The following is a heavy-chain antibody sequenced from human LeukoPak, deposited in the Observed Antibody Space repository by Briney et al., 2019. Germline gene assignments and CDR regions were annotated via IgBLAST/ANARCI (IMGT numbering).Heavy chain of an antibody. V-gene: IGHV1-24*01. CDR1: GYTLTAFS. CDR3: ARRYCSSTSCYTRAIDY. Sequence: ASVKVSCKVSGYTLTAFSMHWVRQAPGKGLEWMGGFDSENGETIYAQKFQGRVTMTEDTSTDTAYMELSRLRSDDTAVYYCARRYCSSTSCYTRAIDYWGQGTLVTVSS. D-gene: IGHD2-2*02. J-gene: IGHJ4*02. CDR2: FDSENGET.